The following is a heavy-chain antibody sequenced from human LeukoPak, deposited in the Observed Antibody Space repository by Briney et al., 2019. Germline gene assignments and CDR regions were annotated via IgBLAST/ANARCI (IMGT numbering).Heavy chain of an antibody. Sequence: GGSLRLSCAASGFTFSSYGMHWVRQAPGKGLEWVAVIWYDGSNKYYADSVKGRFTIPRDNSKNTLYLQMNSLRAEDTAVYYCARDGSSSFEEISCDYWGQGTLVTVSS. D-gene: IGHD6-13*01. CDR2: IWYDGSNK. J-gene: IGHJ4*02. CDR1: GFTFSSYG. CDR3: ARDGSSSFEEISCDY. V-gene: IGHV3-33*01.